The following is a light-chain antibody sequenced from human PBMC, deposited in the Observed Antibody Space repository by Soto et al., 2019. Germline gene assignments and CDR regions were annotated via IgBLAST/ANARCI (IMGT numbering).Light chain of an antibody. J-gene: IGKJ4*01. CDR3: QQYSTSPLT. V-gene: IGKV3-20*01. CDR2: GAS. CDR1: QSVRSSH. Sequence: EIVLTQSPGTLSLSPGERATLSCRASQSVRSSHLAWYQQKPGQAPRLLIYGASSRATGIPDRFSSSGSGTDFTLTISRLEPEDFALYHCQQYSTSPLTFGGGTKVEIK.